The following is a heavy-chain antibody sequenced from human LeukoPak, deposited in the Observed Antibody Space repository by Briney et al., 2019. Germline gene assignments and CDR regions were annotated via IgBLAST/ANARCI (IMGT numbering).Heavy chain of an antibody. Sequence: GASVNVSCKASGYAFTSYGISWVRQAPGQGLAWMGWISAYNGNTNYAQKLQGRVSMTTDTSTSTAYMELRSLRSDDTAVYYCARDCYRGSDRLDWFDPWGQGTLVTVSS. CDR3: ARDCYRGSDRLDWFDP. D-gene: IGHD1-26*01. CDR1: GYAFTSYG. J-gene: IGHJ5*02. CDR2: ISAYNGNT. V-gene: IGHV1-18*01.